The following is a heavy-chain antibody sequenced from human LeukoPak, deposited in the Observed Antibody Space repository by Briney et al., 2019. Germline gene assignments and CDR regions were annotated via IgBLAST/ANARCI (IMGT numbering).Heavy chain of an antibody. CDR2: INSDGSST. D-gene: IGHD2-2*01. V-gene: IGHV3-74*01. CDR1: GFTFSSYW. CDR3: AKDRTSVVSAAPDY. Sequence: GGSLRLSCAASGFTFSSYWMHWVRQAPGKGLVWVSRINSDGSSTSYADSVKGRFTISRDNSKNTLYLQMNSLRVEDTAVYYCAKDRTSVVSAAPDYWGQGTLVTVSS. J-gene: IGHJ4*02.